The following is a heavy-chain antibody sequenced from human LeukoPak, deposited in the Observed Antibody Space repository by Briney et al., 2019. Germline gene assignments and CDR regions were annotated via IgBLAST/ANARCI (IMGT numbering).Heavy chain of an antibody. J-gene: IGHJ5*01. D-gene: IGHD4-17*01. Sequence: SETLSLTCTVSGGSISSYYWSWIRQPPGKGLEWIGYIHYSGSTNYNPSLKSRVTISVDTSKNQFSLKLSSVTAADTAAYYCARRCGGDYGHWFDSWGQGTLVTVSS. CDR3: ARRCGGDYGHWFDS. CDR1: GGSISSYY. V-gene: IGHV4-59*08. CDR2: IHYSGST.